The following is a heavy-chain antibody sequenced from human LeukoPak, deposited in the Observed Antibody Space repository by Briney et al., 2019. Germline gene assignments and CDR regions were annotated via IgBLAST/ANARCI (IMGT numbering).Heavy chain of an antibody. D-gene: IGHD4-11*01. Sequence: PSETLSLTCTVSGGSISSYYWSWIRQPAGKGLELIGRIYTSGSTNYNPSLKSRVTISVDKSKNQFSLKLSSATAADTAVYYCARDYVTTDYYYMDVWGKGTTVTVSS. CDR3: ARDYVTTDYYYMDV. CDR1: GGSISSYY. CDR2: IYTSGST. J-gene: IGHJ6*03. V-gene: IGHV4-4*07.